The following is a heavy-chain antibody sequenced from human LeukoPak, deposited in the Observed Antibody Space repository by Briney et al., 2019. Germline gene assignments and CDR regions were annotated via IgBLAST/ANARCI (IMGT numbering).Heavy chain of an antibody. D-gene: IGHD4-17*01. V-gene: IGHV4-31*02. CDR1: GFTFSDYY. Sequence: LRLSCAASGFTFSDYYMSWIRQHPGKGLEWIGYIYYSGSTYYNPSLKSRVTISVDTSKNQFSLKLSSVTAADTAVYYCASHDYGDLYFDYWGQGTLVTVSS. CDR2: IYYSGST. CDR3: ASHDYGDLYFDY. J-gene: IGHJ4*02.